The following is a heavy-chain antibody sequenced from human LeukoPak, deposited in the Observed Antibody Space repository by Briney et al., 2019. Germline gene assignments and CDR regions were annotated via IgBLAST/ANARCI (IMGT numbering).Heavy chain of an antibody. CDR1: GFTFSSYG. V-gene: IGHV3-30*18. CDR2: ISYDGSNK. J-gene: IGHJ4*02. Sequence: GRSLRLSCAASGFTFSSYGMHWVRQAPGKGLEWVAVISYDGSNKYYADSVKGRFTISRDNSKNTLYLQMNSLRAEDTAVYYCAKGALDCSSTSCSVGYWGQGTLVTVSS. D-gene: IGHD2-2*01. CDR3: AKGALDCSSTSCSVGY.